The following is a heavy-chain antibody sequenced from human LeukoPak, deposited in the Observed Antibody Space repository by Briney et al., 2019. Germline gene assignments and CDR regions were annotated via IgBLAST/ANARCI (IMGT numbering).Heavy chain of an antibody. J-gene: IGHJ4*02. Sequence: PSETLSLTCTVSGGSISSYYWSWIRQPPGKGLEWIGYIYYSGSTNYNPPLKSRVTISVDTSKNQFSLKLSSVTAADTAVYYCARVRRAAAGPFDYWGQGTLVTVSS. CDR3: ARVRRAAAGPFDY. D-gene: IGHD6-13*01. CDR1: GGSISSYY. CDR2: IYYSGST. V-gene: IGHV4-59*01.